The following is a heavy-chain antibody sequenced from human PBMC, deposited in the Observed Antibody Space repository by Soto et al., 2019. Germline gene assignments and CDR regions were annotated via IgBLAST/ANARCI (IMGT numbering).Heavy chain of an antibody. J-gene: IGHJ5*02. V-gene: IGHV3-48*02. CDR2: ISISSDYK. D-gene: IGHD3-10*01. CDR1: GFSFSNHH. Sequence: QLVELGGGLVQPGGSLRLSCVASGFSFSNHHMNWIRQAPGKGLEWVSYISISSDYKHYADSVRGRFTVSRDNARNSLYLQMNSMRDEDTAVYYCARDIWEYGSNWFDPWGQGTLVTVSS. CDR3: ARDIWEYGSNWFDP.